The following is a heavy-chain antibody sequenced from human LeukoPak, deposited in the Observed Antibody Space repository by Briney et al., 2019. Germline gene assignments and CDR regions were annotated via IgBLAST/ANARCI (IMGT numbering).Heavy chain of an antibody. CDR1: GGSISSGSYY. CDR3: ARYSSSWYDAFDI. D-gene: IGHD6-13*01. CDR2: IYTSGST. V-gene: IGHV4-61*02. J-gene: IGHJ3*02. Sequence: PSQTVSLTCTVSGGSISSGSYYWSWIRQPAGKGLEWIGRIYTSGSTNYNPSLKSRVTISVDTSKNQFSLKLSSVTAADTAVYYCARYSSSWYDAFDIWGQGTMVTVSS.